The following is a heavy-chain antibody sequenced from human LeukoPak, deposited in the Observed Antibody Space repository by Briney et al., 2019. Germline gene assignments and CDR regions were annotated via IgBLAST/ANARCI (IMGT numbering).Heavy chain of an antibody. CDR2: LSWYGGHI. J-gene: IGHJ4*02. D-gene: IGHD4-17*01. Sequence: GGSLRLSCGASGFIFHDYVMHGVREAPGKVLEWVAGLSWYGGHIGHVQPVRGRFNISRDNDGVSLYLQMNSLRPEDTALYCCAKALGSTVTTRTYFDYWGQGTLVTVSS. V-gene: IGHV3-9*01. CDR3: AKALGSTVTTRTYFDY. CDR1: GFIFHDYV.